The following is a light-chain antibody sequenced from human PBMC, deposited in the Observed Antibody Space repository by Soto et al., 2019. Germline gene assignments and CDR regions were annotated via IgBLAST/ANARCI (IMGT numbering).Light chain of an antibody. J-gene: IGKJ2*01. CDR3: QQSYSTPYT. CDR1: QTISSY. CDR2: GTS. Sequence: DIQMTQSPSYLSASVGDRVTITCRASQTISSYLNSYQQKPGKAPKLLIYGTSTLQSGVPSRFSGSGSGTDFTLTISSPQPEDFATYYCQQSYSTPYTFGQGTKLEIK. V-gene: IGKV1-39*01.